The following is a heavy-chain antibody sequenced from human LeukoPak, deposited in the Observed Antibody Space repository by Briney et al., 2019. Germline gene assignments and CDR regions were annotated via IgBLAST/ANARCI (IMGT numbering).Heavy chain of an antibody. CDR1: GYTFTGYY. Sequence: VTVSRQACGYTFTGYYMHELGPPPAQGLEWMGWINPNSGGTNYAQKFQGRVTMTRDTSISTAYMELSRLRSDDTAVYYCARDQSLVPDYWGQGTLVTVSS. J-gene: IGHJ4*02. CDR2: INPNSGGT. CDR3: ARDQSLVPDY. V-gene: IGHV1-2*02.